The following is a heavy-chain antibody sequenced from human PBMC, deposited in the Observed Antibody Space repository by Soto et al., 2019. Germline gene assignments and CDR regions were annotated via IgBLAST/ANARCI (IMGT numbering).Heavy chain of an antibody. Sequence: PSETLSLTCAVYGGSFSTYYWSWIRQPPGKGLEWSGEINHSGSTNYNPSLKSRVTISIDTSKNQFSLKLSSVTAADTAVYYCARELILENRFLQYNWFDPWGQGTLVTVS. CDR3: ARELILENRFLQYNWFDP. V-gene: IGHV4-34*01. D-gene: IGHD3-3*01. J-gene: IGHJ5*02. CDR1: GGSFSTYY. CDR2: INHSGST.